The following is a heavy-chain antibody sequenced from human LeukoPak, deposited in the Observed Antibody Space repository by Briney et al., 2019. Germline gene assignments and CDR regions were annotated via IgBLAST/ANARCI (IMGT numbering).Heavy chain of an antibody. CDR2: IYHSGST. Sequence: SETLSLTCAVSGGSISSSNWWSWVRQPPGKGLEWIGEIYHSGSTNDNPSLKSRVTISVDKSKNQFSLKLSSVTAADTAVYYCARARRDGLKFDYWGQGTLVTVSS. CDR1: GGSISSSNW. V-gene: IGHV4-4*02. CDR3: ARARRDGLKFDY. J-gene: IGHJ4*02. D-gene: IGHD5-24*01.